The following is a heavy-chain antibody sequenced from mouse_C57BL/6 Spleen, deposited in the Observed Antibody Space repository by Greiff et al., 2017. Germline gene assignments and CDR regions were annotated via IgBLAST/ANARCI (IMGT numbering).Heavy chain of an antibody. J-gene: IGHJ1*03. CDR2: IYPGDGGT. CDR3: ARSGSNYVRALDV. Sequence: QVQLQQSGPELVKPGASVKISCKASGYAFSSSWMNWVKQRPGKGLEWIGRIYPGDGGTNYNGKFKGKATLTADKSSSTAYMQLSSLTSEDSAVYFCARSGSNYVRALDVWGTGTTVTVSS. D-gene: IGHD2-5*01. CDR1: GYAFSSSW. V-gene: IGHV1-82*01.